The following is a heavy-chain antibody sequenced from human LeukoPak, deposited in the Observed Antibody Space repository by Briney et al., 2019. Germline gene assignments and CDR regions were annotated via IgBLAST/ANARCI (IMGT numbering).Heavy chain of an antibody. CDR2: IYTSGST. V-gene: IGHV4-4*07. D-gene: IGHD2-21*02. CDR1: GFTVSSNY. J-gene: IGHJ6*03. Sequence: GSLRLSCAASGFTVSSNYMSWVRQAPGKGLEWVGRIYTSGSTNYNPSLKSRVTMSIDTSKNQFSLKVTSVTAADTAVYYCARDLRRRVTAIGYGPREYYYYMDAWGKGTTVTISS. CDR3: ARDLRRRVTAIGYGPREYYYYMDA.